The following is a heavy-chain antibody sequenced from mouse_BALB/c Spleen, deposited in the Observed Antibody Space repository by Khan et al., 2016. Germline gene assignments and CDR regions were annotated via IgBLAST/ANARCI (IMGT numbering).Heavy chain of an antibody. CDR1: GFTFTDYY. CDR2: IRNKANGYTT. CDR3: AREETCRFAY. Sequence: EVELVESGGGLVQPGGSLRLSCATSGFTFTDYYMSWVRQPPGKALEWLGFIRNKANGYTTEYSASVKGRFTISRDNSQSILYLQMNTLRAEDSATDYCAREETCRFAYWGQGTLVTVSA. V-gene: IGHV7-3*02. J-gene: IGHJ3*01.